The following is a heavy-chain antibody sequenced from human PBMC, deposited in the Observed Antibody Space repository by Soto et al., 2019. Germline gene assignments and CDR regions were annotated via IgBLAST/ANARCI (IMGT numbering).Heavy chain of an antibody. CDR3: ARDVIAVAGSADS. J-gene: IGHJ4*02. CDR2: ISSDGGT. Sequence: GGSLRLYCAASGFTLTPYWMTWVRQAPGKGLEWVSAISSDGGTYYTDSVKGRFTISRDNSKNTLYLQMNSLTAEDTAVYSCARDVIAVAGSADSWGQGTLVTVSS. D-gene: IGHD6-19*01. V-gene: IGHV3-53*01. CDR1: GFTLTPYW.